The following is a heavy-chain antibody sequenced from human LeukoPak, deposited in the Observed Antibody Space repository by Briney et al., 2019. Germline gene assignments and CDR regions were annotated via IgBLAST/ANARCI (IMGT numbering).Heavy chain of an antibody. CDR3: ARDSGSGWSNDY. V-gene: IGHV3-48*02. CDR2: FGWSGTTI. J-gene: IGHJ4*02. D-gene: IGHD6-19*01. Sequence: PGGSLRLSCVVSGFTLNSYSMNSVRQAPGKGLEWVSYFGWSGTTILYADSVRGRFTVSRDSAKNSLYLQMNSLRDEDSALYYCARDSGSGWSNDYWGQGTLVTVSS. CDR1: GFTLNSYS.